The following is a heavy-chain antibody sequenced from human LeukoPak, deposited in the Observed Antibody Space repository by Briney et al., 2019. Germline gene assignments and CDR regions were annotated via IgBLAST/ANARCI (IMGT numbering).Heavy chain of an antibody. CDR3: ARLQYGGVVAAWYFDL. V-gene: IGHV1-69*13. J-gene: IGHJ2*01. D-gene: IGHD5-12*01. CDR2: IIPIFGTA. Sequence: SVKVSCKASGGTFSSYAISWVRQAPGQGLEWMGGIIPIFGTANYAQKFQGRVTITADESTSTAYMELSSLRSEDTAVYYCARLQYGGVVAAWYFDLWGRGTLVTVSS. CDR1: GGTFSSYA.